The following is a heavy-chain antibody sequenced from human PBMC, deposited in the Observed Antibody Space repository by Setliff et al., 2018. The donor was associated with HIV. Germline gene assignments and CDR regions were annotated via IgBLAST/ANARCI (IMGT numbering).Heavy chain of an antibody. V-gene: IGHV3-49*04. CDR3: GVGAFEGHSYGWVERYFDY. CDR2: IRNKDYGETT. J-gene: IGHJ4*02. D-gene: IGHD5-18*01. Sequence: PGESLKISCATSGFNFGDYGMSWVRQAPGKGLEWVSFIRNKDYGETTEYAASVKGRFTISRDDSNSIAYLQMSSLTTEDTAVYYCGVGAFEGHSYGWVERYFDYWGQGTLVTVSS. CDR1: GFNFGDYG.